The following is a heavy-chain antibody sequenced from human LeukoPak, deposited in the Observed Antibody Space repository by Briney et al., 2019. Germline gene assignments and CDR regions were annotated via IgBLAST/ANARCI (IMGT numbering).Heavy chain of an antibody. J-gene: IGHJ4*02. CDR3: ARGRFGELFDDY. CDR1: GGSISSGGYY. Sequence: SETLSLTCTVSGGSISSGGYYWSWIRQHPGKGLEWIGYIYYSGSTYYNPSLKSRVTISVDTSKNQFSLKLSSVTAADTAVYYCARGRFGELFDDYWGQGTLVTVSS. D-gene: IGHD3-10*01. CDR2: IYYSGST. V-gene: IGHV4-31*03.